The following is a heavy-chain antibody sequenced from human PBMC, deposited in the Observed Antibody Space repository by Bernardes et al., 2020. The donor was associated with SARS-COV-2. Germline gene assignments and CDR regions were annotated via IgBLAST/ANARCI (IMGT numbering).Heavy chain of an antibody. J-gene: IGHJ6*02. CDR2: INPNSGGT. V-gene: IGHV1-2*04. CDR3: ARSPGYYGSGSPYYYYYYGMDV. D-gene: IGHD3-10*01. CDR1: GYTFTGYY. Sequence: ASVKVSCKASGYTFTGYYMHWVRQAPGQGLEWMGWINPNSGGTNYAQKFQGWVTMTRDPSISTAYMDLGRLISYDTAVYYCARSPGYYGSGSPYYYYYYGMDVWGQGTTVTVSS.